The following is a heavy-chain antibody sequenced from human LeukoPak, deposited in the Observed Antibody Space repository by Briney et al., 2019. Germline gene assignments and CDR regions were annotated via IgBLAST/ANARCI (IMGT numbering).Heavy chain of an antibody. Sequence: KPGGSLRLSCAASGFTFSSYNMNWVRQAPGKGLEWVSSISSSSSYIYYADSVKGRFTISRDNAKNSLYLQMNSLRAEDTAVYYCARYRLEPRTGMFDYWGQGTLVTVSS. CDR1: GFTFSSYN. D-gene: IGHD1-1*01. J-gene: IGHJ4*02. CDR3: ARYRLEPRTGMFDY. V-gene: IGHV3-21*01. CDR2: ISSSSSYI.